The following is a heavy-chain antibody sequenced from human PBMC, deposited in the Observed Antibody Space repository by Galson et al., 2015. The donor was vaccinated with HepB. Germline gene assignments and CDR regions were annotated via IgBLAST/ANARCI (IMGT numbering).Heavy chain of an antibody. Sequence: SLRLSCAASGFTFSSYAMHWVRQAPGKGLEWVAVISYDGSNKYYADSVKGRFTISRDNSKNTLYLQMNSLRAEDTAVYYCARGWRAGITMVRGVITIGAFDYWGQGTLVTVSS. CDR2: ISYDGSNK. D-gene: IGHD3-10*01. V-gene: IGHV3-30*04. CDR1: GFTFSSYA. J-gene: IGHJ4*02. CDR3: ARGWRAGITMVRGVITIGAFDY.